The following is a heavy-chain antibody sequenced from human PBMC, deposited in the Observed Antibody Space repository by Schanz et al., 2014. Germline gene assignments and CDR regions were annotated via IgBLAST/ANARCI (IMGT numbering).Heavy chain of an antibody. V-gene: IGHV1-3*04. CDR3: ARDRRFFDRDDLYYFDS. CDR1: EYSFTSYS. J-gene: IGHJ4*02. Sequence: QVHLVQSGAEVKRPGASVKVSCKASEYSFTSYSMHWVRQAPGQRLEWMGWINTGSGDTKYSQNCQGRVTITRDTSASTAYMALTDLRSDDTAVYYCARDRRFFDRDDLYYFDSWGQGTLVTVSS. D-gene: IGHD3-3*01. CDR2: INTGSGDT.